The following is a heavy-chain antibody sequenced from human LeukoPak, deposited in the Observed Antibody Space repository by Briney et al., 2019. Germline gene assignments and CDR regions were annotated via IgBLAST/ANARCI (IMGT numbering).Heavy chain of an antibody. CDR1: GFTFSSYA. V-gene: IGHV3-23*01. Sequence: GGSLRLSCPASGFTFSSYAMSWVRQAPGKGLEWVSAISGSGGSTYYADSVKGRFTISRDNSKNTLYLQMNSLRAEDTAVYYCAKDKPDRVELWPDDAFDIWGQGTMVTVSS. CDR3: AKDKPDRVELWPDDAFDI. D-gene: IGHD5-18*01. CDR2: ISGSGGST. J-gene: IGHJ3*02.